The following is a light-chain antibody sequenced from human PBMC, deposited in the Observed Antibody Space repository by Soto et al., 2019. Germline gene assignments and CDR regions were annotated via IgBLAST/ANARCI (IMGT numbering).Light chain of an antibody. CDR3: SSYTSSSTRV. CDR1: SSDVGGYKY. J-gene: IGLJ2*01. V-gene: IGLV2-14*01. Sequence: QSALTQPASVSGSPGQSITISCTGTSSDVGGYKYVSWYQQHPGKAPKLMIYEVSNRPSGVSNRFSGSKSGNTASLTISGLQAEDEAHYYCSSYTSSSTRVFGGGIKLTVL. CDR2: EVS.